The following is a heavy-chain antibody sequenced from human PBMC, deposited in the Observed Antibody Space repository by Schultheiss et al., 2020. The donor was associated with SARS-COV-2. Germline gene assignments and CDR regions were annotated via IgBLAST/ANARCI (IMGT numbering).Heavy chain of an antibody. CDR3: AHSPRSGFGVVITPFVY. CDR1: GFSLSTSGMC. CDR2: IDWDDDK. Sequence: SGPTLVKPTQTLTLTCTFSGFSLSTSGMCVSWIRQPPGKALEWLARIDWDDDKRYSPSLKSRLTITRETSKNRVVLTMTNMDPVDTATYYCAHSPRSGFGVVITPFVYWGQGTLVTVSS. J-gene: IGHJ4*02. V-gene: IGHV2-5*08. D-gene: IGHD3-3*01.